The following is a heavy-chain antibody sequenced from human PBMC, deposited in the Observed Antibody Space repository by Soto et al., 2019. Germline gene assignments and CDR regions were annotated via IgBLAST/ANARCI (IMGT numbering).Heavy chain of an antibody. V-gene: IGHV4-61*01. CDR2: IYYSGST. CDR3: VREIYDILTGSPGGWFAD. J-gene: IGHJ5*02. Sequence: SSETLSLTCTVSGGSVSSGSYYWSWIRQPPGKGLEWIGYIYYSGSTNYNPSLKSRVTISVDTSKNQFSLKLSSVTAADTAVYYCVREIYDILTGSPGGWFADGGQGTLATVSS. CDR1: GGSVSSGSYY. D-gene: IGHD3-9*01.